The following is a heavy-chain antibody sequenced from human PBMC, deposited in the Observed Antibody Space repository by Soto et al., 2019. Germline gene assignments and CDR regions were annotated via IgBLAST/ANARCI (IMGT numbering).Heavy chain of an antibody. CDR3: ARDHVLLWFGDSDMRYYYYYGMDV. D-gene: IGHD3-10*01. Sequence: EVQLVESGGGLVQPGGSLRLSCAASGFTFSSYSMNWVRQAPGKGLEWVSSISSSSSYIYYADSVKGRFTISRDNAKNSLSLKMNSLRAEDTAVYYCARDHVLLWFGDSDMRYYYYYGMDVWGQGTTVTVSS. CDR1: GFTFSSYS. V-gene: IGHV3-21*01. J-gene: IGHJ6*02. CDR2: ISSSSSYI.